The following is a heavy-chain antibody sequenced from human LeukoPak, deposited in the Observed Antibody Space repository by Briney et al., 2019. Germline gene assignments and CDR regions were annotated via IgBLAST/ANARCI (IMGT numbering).Heavy chain of an antibody. J-gene: IGHJ4*02. D-gene: IGHD3-22*01. CDR3: AREGRGYKVAKFDY. CDR2: IKQDGSEK. V-gene: IGHV3-7*01. CDR1: GFTFSSHW. Sequence: GGSLRLSCAASGFTFSSHWMSWVRQAPGKGLEWVANIKQDGSEKYYVDSVKGRFTISRDNAKNSLYLQMNSLRAEDTAVYYCAREGRGYKVAKFDYWGQGTLVTVSS.